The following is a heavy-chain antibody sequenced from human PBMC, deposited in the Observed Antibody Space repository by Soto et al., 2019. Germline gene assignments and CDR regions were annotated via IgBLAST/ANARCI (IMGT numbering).Heavy chain of an antibody. D-gene: IGHD3-22*01. Sequence: GESLRISCKGSGYSFAGYWITWVRQKPGKGLEWMGRIDPSDSQTYYSPSFRGHVTISVTKSIATVFLQWSSLRASDTAMYYCARQIYDSDTGPNFQYYFDSWGQGTPVTVSS. CDR1: GYSFAGYW. V-gene: IGHV5-10-1*01. J-gene: IGHJ4*02. CDR2: IDPSDSQT. CDR3: ARQIYDSDTGPNFQYYFDS.